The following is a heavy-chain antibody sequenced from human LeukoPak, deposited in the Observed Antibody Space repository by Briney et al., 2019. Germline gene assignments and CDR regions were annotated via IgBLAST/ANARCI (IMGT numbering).Heavy chain of an antibody. J-gene: IGHJ4*02. CDR1: GYTFTSYG. CDR2: ISAYNGNT. V-gene: IGHV1-18*01. CDR3: AREGYSSGWYEGGHFDY. Sequence: ASVKVSCKASGYTFTSYGISWVRQAPGQGLEWMGWISAYNGNTNYAQKLQGRVTMTTDTSTSTAYMELRSLRSDDTAVYYCAREGYSSGWYEGGHFDYWGQGTLVTVSS. D-gene: IGHD6-19*01.